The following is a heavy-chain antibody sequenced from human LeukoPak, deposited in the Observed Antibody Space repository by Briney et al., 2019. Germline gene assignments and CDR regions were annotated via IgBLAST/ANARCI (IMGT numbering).Heavy chain of an antibody. Sequence: ASVKVSCKASGHTFTGYYMHWVRQAPGQGLEWMGWINPNSGGTNYAQKFQGRVTMTRDTSISTAYMELSRLRSDDTAVYYCARDVDSSGDHYFDYWGQGTLVTVSS. J-gene: IGHJ4*02. V-gene: IGHV1-2*02. CDR2: INPNSGGT. CDR3: ARDVDSSGDHYFDY. D-gene: IGHD3-22*01. CDR1: GHTFTGYY.